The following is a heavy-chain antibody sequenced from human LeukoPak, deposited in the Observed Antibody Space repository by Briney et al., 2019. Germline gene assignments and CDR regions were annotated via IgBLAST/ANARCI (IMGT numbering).Heavy chain of an antibody. CDR3: ARWATYYYYGMDV. J-gene: IGHJ6*02. Sequence: GGSLRLSCSASGFTFSNYVMHWVRQAPGKGLEYISGISNNGGSTYYADSVKGRFTISRDNSKNTLYLQMNSLRAEDTAVYYCARWATYYYYGMDVWGQGTTVTVSS. CDR1: GFTFSNYV. CDR2: ISNNGGST. V-gene: IGHV3-64*04.